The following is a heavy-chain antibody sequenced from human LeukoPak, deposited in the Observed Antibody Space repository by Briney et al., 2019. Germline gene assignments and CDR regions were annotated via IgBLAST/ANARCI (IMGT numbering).Heavy chain of an antibody. V-gene: IGHV3-30*02. Sequence: GGSLRLSCAASGFSFSSYAMYWVRQAPAKGLEWVAFIRYDGSKKYYGDSVKGRFTVSRDNSKNTLYLQMNSLRAEDTAVYYCAREQKFQDFTTRYAFDIWGQGTMVTVSS. CDR1: GFSFSSYA. CDR2: IRYDGSKK. D-gene: IGHD2-2*01. CDR3: AREQKFQDFTTRYAFDI. J-gene: IGHJ3*02.